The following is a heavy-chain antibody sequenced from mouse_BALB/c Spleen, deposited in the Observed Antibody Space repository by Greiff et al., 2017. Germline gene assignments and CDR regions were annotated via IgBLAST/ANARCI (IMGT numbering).Heavy chain of an antibody. Sequence: QVQLKESGPGLVAPSQSLSITCTVSGFSLTSYGVHWVRQPPGKGLEWLGVIWAGGSTNYNSALMSRLSISKDNSKSQVFLKMNSLQTDDTAMYYCARAPRLATVVEGAMDYWGQGTSVTVSS. J-gene: IGHJ4*01. CDR3: ARAPRLATVVEGAMDY. V-gene: IGHV2-9*02. CDR1: GFSLTSYG. CDR2: IWAGGST. D-gene: IGHD1-1*01.